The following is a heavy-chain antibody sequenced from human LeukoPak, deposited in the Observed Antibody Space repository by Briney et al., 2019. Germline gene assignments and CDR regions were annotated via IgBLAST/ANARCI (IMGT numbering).Heavy chain of an antibody. CDR3: ARGFCGGDCYNFDY. V-gene: IGHV3-23*01. CDR1: GFTFSSYA. J-gene: IGHJ4*02. CDR2: ISGSGGRT. D-gene: IGHD2-21*02. Sequence: GGSLRLSCAASGFTFSSYAMTWVRQAPGKGLEWVSTISGSGGRTYHADSVKDRFTISRDDSESTLYLQMNSLRAEDTAVYYCARGFCGGDCYNFDYWGQGTLVTVSS.